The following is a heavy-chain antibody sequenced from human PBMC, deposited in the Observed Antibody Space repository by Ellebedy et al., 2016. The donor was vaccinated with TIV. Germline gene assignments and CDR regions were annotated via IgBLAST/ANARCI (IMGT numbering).Heavy chain of an antibody. CDR3: AKRDNDRSGGWLHFDY. Sequence: PGGSLRLSCAASGFTFGSYAMSWVRQAPGKGLEWVSTIGGSGSETYYADSVTGRFTISRDNSKNTLYLQMNSLRAKDTAIYYCAKRDNDRSGGWLHFDYWGQGTLVTVSS. J-gene: IGHJ4*02. V-gene: IGHV3-23*01. D-gene: IGHD3-22*01. CDR1: GFTFGSYA. CDR2: IGGSGSET.